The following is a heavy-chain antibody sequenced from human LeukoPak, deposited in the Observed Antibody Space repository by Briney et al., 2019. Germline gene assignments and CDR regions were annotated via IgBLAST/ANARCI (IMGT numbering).Heavy chain of an antibody. Sequence: PVKVSCKASGGTFSSYAISWVRQAPGQGLEWMGRIIPFFATADYAQKFQGRVTITTDESTSTAYMELSSLRSDDTAVYYCAYGLALTGWFDPWGQGTLVTVSS. V-gene: IGHV1-69*05. D-gene: IGHD3/OR15-3a*01. J-gene: IGHJ5*02. CDR3: AYGLALTGWFDP. CDR1: GGTFSSYA. CDR2: IIPFFATA.